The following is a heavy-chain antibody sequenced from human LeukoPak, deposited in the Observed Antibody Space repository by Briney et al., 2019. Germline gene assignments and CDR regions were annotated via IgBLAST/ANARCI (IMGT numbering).Heavy chain of an antibody. D-gene: IGHD6-19*01. J-gene: IGHJ4*02. Sequence: GGSLRLSCAASGFTFSSYAMSWVGQAPGRGLEWVSAISGTGGSTYYADSVTGRFTTSKNNFTQALYLQMNSQRAEDTAAYYCAKGLVRIDYWGQGTLVTVSS. CDR3: AKGLVRIDY. CDR1: GFTFSSYA. V-gene: IGHV3-23*01. CDR2: ISGTGGST.